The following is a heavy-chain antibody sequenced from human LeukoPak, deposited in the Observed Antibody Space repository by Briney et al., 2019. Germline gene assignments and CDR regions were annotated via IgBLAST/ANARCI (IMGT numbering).Heavy chain of an antibody. Sequence: ASVKVSCKASGYTFTSYGISWVRQAPGQGLEWMGWISAYNGNTNYAQKLQGRVTMTTDTSTSTAYMELRSLRSDDTAVYYCASTQQLARPFDYWGQGTLVTVSS. CDR3: ASTQQLARPFDY. CDR2: ISAYNGNT. D-gene: IGHD6-13*01. CDR1: GYTFTSYG. J-gene: IGHJ4*02. V-gene: IGHV1-18*01.